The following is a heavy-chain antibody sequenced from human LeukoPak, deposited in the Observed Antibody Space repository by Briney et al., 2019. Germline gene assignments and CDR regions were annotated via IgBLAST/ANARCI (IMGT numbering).Heavy chain of an antibody. D-gene: IGHD2-21*02. CDR1: GGSISSYY. V-gene: IGHV4-59*12. Sequence: SETLSLTCTVSGGSISSYYWSWIRQPPGKGLEWIGYIYYSGSTNYNPSLKSRVTISVDTSKSQFSLKLSSVTAADTAVYYCARDEHIVVVTAIPMIFDYRGQGTLVTVSS. CDR3: ARDEHIVVVTAIPMIFDY. CDR2: IYYSGST. J-gene: IGHJ4*02.